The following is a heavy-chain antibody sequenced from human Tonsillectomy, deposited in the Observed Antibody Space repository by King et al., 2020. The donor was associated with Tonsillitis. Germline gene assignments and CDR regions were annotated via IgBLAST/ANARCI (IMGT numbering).Heavy chain of an antibody. CDR2: MSYDGSKK. V-gene: IGHV3-30*18. D-gene: IGHD3-3*01. J-gene: IGHJ4*02. Sequence: VQLVESGGGVVQPGRSLRLSCAASGFTFSRYAMHWVRQAPGQGLEWVAVMSYDGSKKYYADSVKGRFTISRDNSNNTLYLQMNSLGAEDTAVDYCAKDLDFWSGYPPPQFDYWGQGTLVTVSS. CDR3: AKDLDFWSGYPPPQFDY. CDR1: GFTFSRYA.